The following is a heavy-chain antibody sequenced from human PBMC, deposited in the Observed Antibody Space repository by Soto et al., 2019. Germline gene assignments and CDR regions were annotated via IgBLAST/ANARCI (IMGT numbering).Heavy chain of an antibody. CDR3: ARVVDDYGGNSEVGYGMDV. J-gene: IGHJ6*02. CDR2: ISAYNGNT. D-gene: IGHD4-17*01. Sequence: QVQLVQSGAEVKKPGASVKVSCKASGYTFTSYGISWVRQAPGQGLEWMGWISAYNGNTNYAQKLQGRVTMTTDTSTSTAYMERRSLRSDDTAVYYCARVVDDYGGNSEVGYGMDVWGQGTTVTVSS. V-gene: IGHV1-18*01. CDR1: GYTFTSYG.